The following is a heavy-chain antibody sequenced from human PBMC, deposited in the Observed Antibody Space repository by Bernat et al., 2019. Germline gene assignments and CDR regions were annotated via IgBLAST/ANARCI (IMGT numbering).Heavy chain of an antibody. CDR2: IYTGDNT. D-gene: IGHD2-15*01. J-gene: IGHJ6*03. CDR1: GFTVNSNY. Sequence: EVQLVESGGGLIQPGGSLRLSCAASGFTVNSNYMSWVRQAPGKGLEWVSVIYTGDNTYYADSVKGRFTISRDNSKNTLYLQMNSLRAEDTAVYYCAFLVGYCGGGRCSRRFNYMDVWGKGTTVTVSS. V-gene: IGHV3-53*01. CDR3: AFLVGYCGGGRCSRRFNYMDV.